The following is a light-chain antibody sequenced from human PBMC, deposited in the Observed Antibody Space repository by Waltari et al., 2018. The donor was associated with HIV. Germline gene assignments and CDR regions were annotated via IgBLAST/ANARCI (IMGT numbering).Light chain of an antibody. CDR1: SSNIGDNT. CDR2: TNT. Sequence: QSVLTQPPSASGTPGPRVTISCSGSSSNIGDNTVNWYQQLPGTAPKLLIYTNTQRPSGVPDRFSGSKSGTSASLAISGLQSEDEADYYCATWDDSLNGHVVFGGGTKLTVL. J-gene: IGLJ2*01. CDR3: ATWDDSLNGHVV. V-gene: IGLV1-44*01.